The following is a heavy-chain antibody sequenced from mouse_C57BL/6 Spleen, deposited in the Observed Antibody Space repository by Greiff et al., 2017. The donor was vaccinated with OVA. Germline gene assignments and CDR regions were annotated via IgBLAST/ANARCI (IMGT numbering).Heavy chain of an antibody. Sequence: QVQLQQSGAELVRPGSSVKLSCKASGYTFTSYWMDWVKQRPGQGLEWIGNIYPSDSETHYNQKFKDKATLTVDKSSSTAYMQLSSLTSEDSAVYYCATTVPGLFDYWGQGTTLTVSS. D-gene: IGHD1-1*01. CDR1: GYTFTSYW. J-gene: IGHJ2*01. CDR2: IYPSDSET. V-gene: IGHV1-61*01. CDR3: ATTVPGLFDY.